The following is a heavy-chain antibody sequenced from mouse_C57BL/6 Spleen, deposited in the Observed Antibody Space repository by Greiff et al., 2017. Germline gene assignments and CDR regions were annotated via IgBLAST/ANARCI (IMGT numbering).Heavy chain of an antibody. V-gene: IGHV1-55*01. Sequence: QVQLQQPGAELVKPGASVKMSCKASGYTFTSYWLTWVKQRPGQGLEWIGDIYPGSGSTNSNEKFKSKATLTVDTSSSTAYMQLSSLSSEDAAVYYCARRGGTGYFDVWGTGTTVTVSS. CDR1: GYTFTSYW. CDR2: IYPGSGST. J-gene: IGHJ1*03. CDR3: ARRGGTGYFDV. D-gene: IGHD4-1*01.